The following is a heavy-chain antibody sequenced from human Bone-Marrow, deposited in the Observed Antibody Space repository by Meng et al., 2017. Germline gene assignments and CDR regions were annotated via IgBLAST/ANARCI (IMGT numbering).Heavy chain of an antibody. CDR2: INSDGRSI. J-gene: IGHJ4*02. CDR1: GFSLSNYW. Sequence: GGSLRLSCAASGFSLSNYWVHWVRQAPKKGLVWVSRINSDGRSINYADSVKGRFTISRDNAKNTLYLEMNSLRAEDTAVYYCARDGAEVGAAYYFDYWGQGTLVTVSS. V-gene: IGHV3-74*01. D-gene: IGHD1-26*01. CDR3: ARDGAEVGAAYYFDY.